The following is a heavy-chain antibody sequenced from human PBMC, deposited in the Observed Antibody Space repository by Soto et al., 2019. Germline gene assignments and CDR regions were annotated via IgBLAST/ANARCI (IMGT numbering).Heavy chain of an antibody. CDR2: ISGSGSST. Sequence: EVQLLESGGGLVQPGGSLRLSCAASGFTFSSCAMSWVRQAPGKGLECVSAISGSGSSTYYADSVKGRFTISRDNSKNTLYLQMNSLRAEDTAVYYCAKDSLKYHLLLFYYFDYWGQGTLVTVSS. V-gene: IGHV3-23*01. J-gene: IGHJ4*02. CDR1: GFTFSSCA. D-gene: IGHD2-2*01. CDR3: AKDSLKYHLLLFYYFDY.